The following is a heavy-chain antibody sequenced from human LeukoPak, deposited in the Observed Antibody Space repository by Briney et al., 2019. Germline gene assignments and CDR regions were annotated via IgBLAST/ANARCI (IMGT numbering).Heavy chain of an antibody. CDR3: ARDRSSSWYHFDY. J-gene: IGHJ4*02. V-gene: IGHV1-2*02. Sequence: ASVKVSRKASGYTLTGYYMHWVRQAPGQGLEWMGWINPNSGDTNYAQKFQGRVTMTRDTSINTAYMELSRLRSDDAAVYYCARDRSSSWYHFDYWGQGTLVTVSS. D-gene: IGHD6-13*01. CDR1: GYTLTGYY. CDR2: INPNSGDT.